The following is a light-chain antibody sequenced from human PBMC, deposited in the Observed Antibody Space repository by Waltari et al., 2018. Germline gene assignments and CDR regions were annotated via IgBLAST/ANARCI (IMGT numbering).Light chain of an antibody. CDR3: CSYAGIYTFV. J-gene: IGLJ1*01. Sequence: QSALTQPRSVSGSPGQSVIISCTGSSDDVGAYDSVSWYKHSPGKAPKLLIYDVSKRPSGVPARFSGSKAVYTASLTISGLQAEDGADYDCCSYAGIYTFVFRTGTRVTVL. CDR2: DVS. CDR1: SDDVGAYDS. V-gene: IGLV2-11*01.